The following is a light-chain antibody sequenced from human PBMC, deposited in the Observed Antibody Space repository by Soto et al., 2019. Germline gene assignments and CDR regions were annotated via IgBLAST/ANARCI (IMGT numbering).Light chain of an antibody. CDR1: QSISTY. J-gene: IGKJ1*01. CDR2: AAS. Sequence: DIQMTQSPSSLSASVGDRVTITCRASQSISTYLNWYQQKPGKAPKLLISAASSLPSGVPSRISGTGSGTDFTLTISNLQPEDFATYYCQQTYSTPQTFGQGTKVEIK. V-gene: IGKV1-39*01. CDR3: QQTYSTPQT.